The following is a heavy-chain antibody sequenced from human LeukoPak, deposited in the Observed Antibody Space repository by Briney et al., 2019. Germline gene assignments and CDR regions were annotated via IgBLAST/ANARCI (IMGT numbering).Heavy chain of an antibody. CDR2: IKHDESEK. CDR1: GFTLSSTW. V-gene: IGHV3-7*01. Sequence: GGSLTLSCAVSGFTLSSTWKSWVRQAPGQGMERVANIKHDESEKYYVDSLRGRFTISSDNAKNPLYLQMSSLRAEDTAVYYCARDKIEGPTKLDYWGQGILVTVSS. D-gene: IGHD1-1*01. CDR3: ARDKIEGPTKLDY. J-gene: IGHJ4*02.